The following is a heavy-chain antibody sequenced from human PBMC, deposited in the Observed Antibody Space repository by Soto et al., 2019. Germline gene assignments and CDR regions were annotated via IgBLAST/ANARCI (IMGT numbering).Heavy chain of an antibody. CDR2: ISGSGGST. V-gene: IGHV3-23*01. CDR1: GFTFSSYA. CDR3: ARSYYYDSSGRQKGLYYYYGMDV. Sequence: GGSLRLSCAASGFTFSSYAMSWVRQAPGKGLEWVSAISGSGGSTYYADSVKGRFTISRDNSKNTLYLQMNSLRAEDTAVYYCARSYYYDSSGRQKGLYYYYGMDVWGQGTTVTVS. D-gene: IGHD3-22*01. J-gene: IGHJ6*02.